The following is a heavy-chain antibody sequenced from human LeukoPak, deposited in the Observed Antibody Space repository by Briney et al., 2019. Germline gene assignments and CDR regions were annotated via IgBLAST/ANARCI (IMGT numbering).Heavy chain of an antibody. CDR2: INAGNGNT. CDR1: GYTFTSYA. D-gene: IGHD3-9*01. CDR3: ARTRLLRYFDWSEDAFDI. V-gene: IGHV1-3*01. Sequence: ASVKVSCKASGYTFTSYAMHWVRQAPGQRLEWMGWINAGNGNTKYSQKFQGRVTITRDTSASTAYMELSSLRSEDPAVYYCARTRLLRYFDWSEDAFDIWGQGTMVTVSS. J-gene: IGHJ3*02.